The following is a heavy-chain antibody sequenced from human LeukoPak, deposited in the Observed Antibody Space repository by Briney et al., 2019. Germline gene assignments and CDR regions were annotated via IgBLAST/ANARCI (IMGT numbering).Heavy chain of an antibody. J-gene: IGHJ4*02. CDR1: GFTFSSYA. V-gene: IGHV3-23*01. CDR3: AKDGKGYYYDSSDHYI. D-gene: IGHD3-22*01. Sequence: GGSLRLSCAASGFTFSSYAMSWVRQAPGKGLEWVSAISGSGGSTYYADSVKGRFTISRDNSKNTLYLQMNSLRAEDTAVYYCAKDGKGYYYDSSDHYIWGQGTLVTVSS. CDR2: ISGSGGST.